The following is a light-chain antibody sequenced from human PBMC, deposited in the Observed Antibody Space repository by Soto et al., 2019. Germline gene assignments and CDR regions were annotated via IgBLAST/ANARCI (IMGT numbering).Light chain of an antibody. CDR2: QDS. J-gene: IGLJ2*01. CDR3: QAWDSSVV. CDR1: KSGDKY. Sequence: SYELTQPTSVSVSPGQTASITCSGDKSGDKYACWYQQKPGQSPVLVIYQDSKRPSGIPERFSGSNSGNTATLTISGTQAMDEADYYCQAWDSSVVFGGGTKLTVL. V-gene: IGLV3-1*01.